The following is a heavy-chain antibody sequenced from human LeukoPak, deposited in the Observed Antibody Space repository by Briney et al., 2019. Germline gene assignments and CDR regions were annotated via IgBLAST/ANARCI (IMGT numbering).Heavy chain of an antibody. CDR1: GFTFSSYA. V-gene: IGHV3-23*01. D-gene: IGHD4-23*01. Sequence: GGSLRLSCAASGFTFSSYAMSWVRQAPGKGLEWVSAVSGGGHSTYYADSVKGRFTISRDNSKNTLYLLMNSLRAEDTAVYYCAKDGIAGADNSHFDNWGQGTLVTVSS. J-gene: IGHJ4*02. CDR2: VSGGGHST. CDR3: AKDGIAGADNSHFDN.